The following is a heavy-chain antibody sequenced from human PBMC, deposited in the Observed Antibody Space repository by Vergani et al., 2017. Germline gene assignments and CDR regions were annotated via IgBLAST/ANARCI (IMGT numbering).Heavy chain of an antibody. CDR2: INPSGGST. D-gene: IGHD2-2*01. Sequence: QVQLVQSGAEVKKPGASVKVSCKASGYTFTSYYMHWVRQAPGQGLEWMGIINPSGGSTSYAQKFQGRVTMTRDTSTSTVYMELSSLRSEDTAVYYCASGGYQLLNSYYYGMDVWGQGTTVTVSS. CDR1: GYTFTSYY. V-gene: IGHV1-46*03. J-gene: IGHJ6*02. CDR3: ASGGYQLLNSYYYGMDV.